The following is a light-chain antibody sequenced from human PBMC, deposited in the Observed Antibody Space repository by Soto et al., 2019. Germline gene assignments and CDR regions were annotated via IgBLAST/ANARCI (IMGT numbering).Light chain of an antibody. J-gene: IGKJ1*01. Sequence: EIVLTQSPGTLSLSPGERATLSCRASQSVSSTYLAWYQQKPGQAPRLLMYDVSNRATGIPDRFSGSGSGTDFTLTISRLEPEDFAVYYCQEYGNSRTFGQGTKVDIK. CDR1: QSVSSTY. CDR3: QEYGNSRT. V-gene: IGKV3-20*01. CDR2: DVS.